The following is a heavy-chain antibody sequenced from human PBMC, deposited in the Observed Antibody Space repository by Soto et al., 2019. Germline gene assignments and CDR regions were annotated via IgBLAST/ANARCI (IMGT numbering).Heavy chain of an antibody. CDR1: GYTFTNYD. Sequence: QVQLVQSGAEVKKPGASVKVSCKASGYTFTNYDINWVRHATGQGLEWMGWMNPNSGNTGSAQKFQGRVTMTRDTSINTGYMELSSLRSDDTAVYYCVRLPDNVDVLTGRSGYNDYWGQGTLVTVSS. J-gene: IGHJ4*02. V-gene: IGHV1-8*01. D-gene: IGHD3-9*01. CDR3: VRLPDNVDVLTGRSGYNDY. CDR2: MNPNSGNT.